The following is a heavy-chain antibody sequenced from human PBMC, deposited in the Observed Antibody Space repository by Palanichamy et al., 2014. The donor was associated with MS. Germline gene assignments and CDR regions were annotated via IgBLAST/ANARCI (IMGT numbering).Heavy chain of an antibody. D-gene: IGHD3-10*01. CDR1: EFTFNTFD. V-gene: IGHV3-30*18. J-gene: IGHJ4*02. Sequence: QVRLVESGGGVVQPGRSLRLSCAASEFTFNTFDMHWVRQAPGKGLEWVAVISYDGSRKFYADSVKGRSIISRDNSKNMLFLQMNTLRAEDTAVYFCAKEGTYYGSGSYADDWGQGTLVTVSS. CDR2: ISYDGSRK. CDR3: AKEGTYYGSGSYADD.